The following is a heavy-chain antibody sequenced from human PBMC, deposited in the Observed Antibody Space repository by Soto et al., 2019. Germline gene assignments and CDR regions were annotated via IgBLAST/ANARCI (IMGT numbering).Heavy chain of an antibody. Sequence: QVQLVESGGGVVQPGRSLRLSCAASGFTFSSYGMHWVRQAPGKGLEWVAVISYDGSNKYYADSVKGRFTISRDNSKNTLYLQMNRLRAEDTAVYYCAKSNYYGSGSYAYYYYYMDVWGKGTTVTVSS. CDR1: GFTFSSYG. CDR3: AKSNYYGSGSYAYYYYYMDV. J-gene: IGHJ6*03. D-gene: IGHD3-10*01. V-gene: IGHV3-30*18. CDR2: ISYDGSNK.